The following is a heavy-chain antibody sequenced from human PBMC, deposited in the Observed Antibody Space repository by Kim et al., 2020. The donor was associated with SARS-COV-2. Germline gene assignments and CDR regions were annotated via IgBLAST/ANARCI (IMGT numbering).Heavy chain of an antibody. CDR2: ISSSSSYI. Sequence: GGSLRLSCAASGFTFSSYSMNWVRQAPGKGLEWASSISSSSSYIYYADSVKGRFTISRDNAKNSLYLQMNSLRAEDTAVYYCARDPGNIYWFDPWGQGTLVTVSS. J-gene: IGHJ5*02. CDR1: GFTFSSYS. V-gene: IGHV3-21*01. CDR3: ARDPGNIYWFDP. D-gene: IGHD1-1*01.